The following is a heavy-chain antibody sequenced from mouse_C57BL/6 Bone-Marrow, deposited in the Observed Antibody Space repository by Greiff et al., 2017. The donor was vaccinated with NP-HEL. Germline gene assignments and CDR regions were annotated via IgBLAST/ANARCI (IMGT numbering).Heavy chain of an antibody. CDR3: ARHEGGVCARWYFYV. J-gene: IGHJ1*03. CDR2: FYPVSGSI. D-gene: IGHD2-10*02. V-gene: IGHV1-62-2*01. CDR1: GYTFTDYS. Sequence: QVQLQQSGAELVKPGASVKLSCKASGYTFTDYSIHWVKQRSGQGLEWIGLFYPVSGSIKYNEKFKDKATLTADKSSSTVYMELNSLTSKDSAGYISARHEGGVCARWYFYVWGTVTTVTVSS.